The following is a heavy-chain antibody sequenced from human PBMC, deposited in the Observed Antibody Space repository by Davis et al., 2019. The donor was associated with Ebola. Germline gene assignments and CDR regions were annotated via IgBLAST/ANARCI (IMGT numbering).Heavy chain of an antibody. CDR3: ARGSRRDLTMIVVNYYYGMDV. CDR1: GYTFTSYY. J-gene: IGHJ6*02. Sequence: AASVTVSCKASGYTFTSYYMHWVRQAPGQGLEWMGIINPSGGSTSYAQKFQGRVTMTRDTSTSTVYMELSSLRSEDTAVYYCARGSRRDLTMIVVNYYYGMDVWGQGTTVTVSS. D-gene: IGHD3-22*01. CDR2: INPSGGST. V-gene: IGHV1-46*01.